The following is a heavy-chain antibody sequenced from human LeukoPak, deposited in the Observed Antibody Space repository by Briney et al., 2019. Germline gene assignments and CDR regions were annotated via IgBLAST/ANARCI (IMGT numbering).Heavy chain of an antibody. J-gene: IGHJ3*02. CDR2: INPNSGGT. D-gene: IGHD6-6*01. CDR1: GYTFTGYY. CDR3: ARVSGAAPLSHSDAFDI. V-gene: IGHV1-2*02. Sequence: ASVKVSCKASGYTFTGYYMHWVRQAPGQGLEWMGWINPNSGGTNYAQKFQGRVTMTRDTSISTAYMELSRLRSDDTAVYYCARVSGAAPLSHSDAFDIWGQGTMVTVSS.